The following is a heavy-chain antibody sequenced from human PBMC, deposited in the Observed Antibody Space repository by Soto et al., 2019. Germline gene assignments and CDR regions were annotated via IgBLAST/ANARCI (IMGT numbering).Heavy chain of an antibody. V-gene: IGHV1-69*06. Sequence: SVKVSCKASGGTFSSYAISWVRQAPGQGLEWMGGIIPIFGTANYAQKFQGRVTITADKSTSTACMELSSLRSEDTAVYYCARGGPRAPFDYWGQGTLVTVSS. CDR3: ARGGPRAPFDY. J-gene: IGHJ4*02. CDR1: GGTFSSYA. CDR2: IIPIFGTA.